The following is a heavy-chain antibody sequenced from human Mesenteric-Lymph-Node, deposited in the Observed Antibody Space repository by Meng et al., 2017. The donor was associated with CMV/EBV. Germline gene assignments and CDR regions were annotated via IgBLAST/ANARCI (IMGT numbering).Heavy chain of an antibody. CDR3: ARGRLYCSSTSCSYYFDY. D-gene: IGHD2-2*01. Sequence: SETLSLTCAIYGGSFSGYYWSWIRQPPGKGLEWIGEINRSGSTNYNPSLKSRVTISVDTSNNQFSLKLSSVTAADTAVYYCARGRLYCSSTSCSYYFDYWGQGTLVTVSS. V-gene: IGHV4-34*01. J-gene: IGHJ4*02. CDR1: GGSFSGYY. CDR2: INRSGST.